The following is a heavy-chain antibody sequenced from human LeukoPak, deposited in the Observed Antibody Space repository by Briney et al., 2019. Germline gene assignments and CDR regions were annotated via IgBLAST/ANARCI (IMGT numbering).Heavy chain of an antibody. Sequence: SETLSLTCTVSGGSISSYYWSWIRQPPGKGLDWIGYIYYSGSTNYNPSLKSRVTISVDTSKNQFSLKLSSVTAADTAVYYCARRDSSSCIDYWGQRTLVTVSS. CDR2: IYYSGST. CDR1: GGSISSYY. D-gene: IGHD6-13*01. J-gene: IGHJ4*02. CDR3: ARRDSSSCIDY. V-gene: IGHV4-59*08.